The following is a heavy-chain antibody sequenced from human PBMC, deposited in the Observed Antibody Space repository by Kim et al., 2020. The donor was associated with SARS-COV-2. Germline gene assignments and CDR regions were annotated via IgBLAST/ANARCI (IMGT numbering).Heavy chain of an antibody. Sequence: SETLSLTCTVSGGSISSGGYYWSWIRQHPGKGLEWIGYIYYSGSTYYNPSLKSRVTISVDTSKNQFSLKLSSVTAADTAVYYCASAPRSTIFGVVNHFDYWGQGTLVTLSS. J-gene: IGHJ4*02. CDR2: IYYSGST. CDR1: GGSISSGGYY. D-gene: IGHD3-3*01. V-gene: IGHV4-31*03. CDR3: ASAPRSTIFGVVNHFDY.